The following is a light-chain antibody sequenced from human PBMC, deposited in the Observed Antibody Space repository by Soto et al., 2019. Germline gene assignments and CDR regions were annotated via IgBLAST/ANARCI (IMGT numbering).Light chain of an antibody. CDR2: KNN. V-gene: IGLV1-47*01. CDR3: APWDDSLSGYV. CDR1: SSNIGSNY. Sequence: QSVLTQPPSASATPGQRVTISCSGSSSNIGSNYVYWYQQLPGTAPQLLIYKNNQRPSGVPDRFTGSKSGTSASLAISGLRSVDEADYYCAPWDDSLSGYVFGPGPKITVL. J-gene: IGLJ1*01.